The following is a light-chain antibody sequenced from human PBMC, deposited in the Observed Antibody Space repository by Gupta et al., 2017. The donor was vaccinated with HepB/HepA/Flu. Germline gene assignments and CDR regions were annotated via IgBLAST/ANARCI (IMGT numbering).Light chain of an antibody. CDR1: QSLLHSNGYNY. Sequence: DIVMTQSPLSLPVTPGEPASISCRSSQSLLHSNGYNYLDWYLQKPGQSPQLLIYLGSNRASGVPDRFSGSGSGTDFTLKISRVEAEDVGVYYCMQALQTPYTFGQGTKVEIK. CDR3: MQALQTPYT. CDR2: LGS. J-gene: IGKJ1*01. V-gene: IGKV2-28*01.